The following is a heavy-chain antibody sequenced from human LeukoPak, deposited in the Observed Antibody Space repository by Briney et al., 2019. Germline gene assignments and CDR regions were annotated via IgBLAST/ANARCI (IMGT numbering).Heavy chain of an antibody. CDR2: IIPIFGTA. V-gene: IGHV1-69*06. J-gene: IGHJ4*02. D-gene: IGHD4-17*01. Sequence: GASVKVSCKDSGGTFSSYAISWVRQAPGQGLEWMGGIIPIFGTANYAQKFQGRVTITADKSTSTAYMELSSLRSEDTAVYYCAREGTYGDYVLDYWGQGTLVTVSS. CDR3: AREGTYGDYVLDY. CDR1: GGTFSSYA.